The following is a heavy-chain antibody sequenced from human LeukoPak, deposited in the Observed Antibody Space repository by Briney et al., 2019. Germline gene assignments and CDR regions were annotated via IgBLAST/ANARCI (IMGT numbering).Heavy chain of an antibody. CDR2: ISSSSSYI. Sequence: GGSLRLSCAASGFTFSTYSMKWVRQTPGKGLEWVSSISSSSSYIYYADSVKGRFTISRDNAKNSLYLQMNSLRAEDTAVYYCARGLSGYSSGWPSYYYYYMDVWGKGTTVTISS. CDR3: ARGLSGYSSGWPSYYYYYMDV. V-gene: IGHV3-21*01. D-gene: IGHD6-19*01. J-gene: IGHJ6*03. CDR1: GFTFSTYS.